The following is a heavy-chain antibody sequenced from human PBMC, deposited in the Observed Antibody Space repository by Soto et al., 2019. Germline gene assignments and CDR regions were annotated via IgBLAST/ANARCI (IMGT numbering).Heavy chain of an antibody. Sequence: GGSLRLSCAASGFTFSSYGMHWVRQAPGKGLEWVAVISYDGSNKYYADSVKGRFTISRDNSKNTLYLQMNSLRAEDTAVYYCAKPSEQWLDYYSYGMDVWGQGTTVTVSS. CDR1: GFTFSSYG. J-gene: IGHJ6*02. CDR2: ISYDGSNK. D-gene: IGHD6-19*01. V-gene: IGHV3-30*18. CDR3: AKPSEQWLDYYSYGMDV.